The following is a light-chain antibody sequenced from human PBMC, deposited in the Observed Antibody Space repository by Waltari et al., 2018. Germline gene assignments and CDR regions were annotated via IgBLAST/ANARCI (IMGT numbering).Light chain of an antibody. Sequence: EIVLTQSPATLSLSPGERATLSCRASQSVSSYLAWYKQKPGQAPRLLIYESSNRATGIPARFSGSGYGTDLTRTISSLEPEDFAGYYCQQRSNWPSGTFGPGTKVDIK. CDR3: QQRSNWPSGT. V-gene: IGKV3-11*01. CDR1: QSVSSY. CDR2: ESS. J-gene: IGKJ3*01.